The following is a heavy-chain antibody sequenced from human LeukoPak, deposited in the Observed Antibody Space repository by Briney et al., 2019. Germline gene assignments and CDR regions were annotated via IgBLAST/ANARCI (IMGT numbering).Heavy chain of an antibody. Sequence: ASVKVSCKASGYTFTSYGISWVRQAPGQGLEWMGWISAYNGNTNYAQKLQGRVTMTTDTSTSTAYMELRSLRSDDTAMYYCARDHRSESYSPFDYWGQGTLVTVSS. CDR1: GYTFTSYG. CDR3: ARDHRSESYSPFDY. CDR2: ISAYNGNT. V-gene: IGHV1-18*01. J-gene: IGHJ4*02. D-gene: IGHD1-26*01.